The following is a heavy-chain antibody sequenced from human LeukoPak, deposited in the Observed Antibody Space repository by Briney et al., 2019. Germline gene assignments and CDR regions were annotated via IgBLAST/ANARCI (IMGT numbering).Heavy chain of an antibody. Sequence: GGSLRLSCAGSGFTFSTDGMNWVRQAPGKGLEWVSSISPDSIFIYQADSVKGRFTISRDNAKNSLYLQMNSLRAEDTAVYYCAKGLWFGELYFPVDYWGQGTLVTVSS. CDR2: ISPDSIFI. J-gene: IGHJ4*02. CDR1: GFTFSTDG. CDR3: AKGLWFGELYFPVDY. V-gene: IGHV3-21*04. D-gene: IGHD3-10*01.